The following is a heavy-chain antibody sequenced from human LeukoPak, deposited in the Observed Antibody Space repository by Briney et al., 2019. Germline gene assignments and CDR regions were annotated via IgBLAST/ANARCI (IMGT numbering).Heavy chain of an antibody. CDR3: ARVFTIHPYDSSGYDY. V-gene: IGHV3-21*01. CDR1: GFTFSSYS. D-gene: IGHD3-22*01. J-gene: IGHJ4*02. Sequence: GGSLRLSCAASGFTFSSYSMNWVRQAPGKGLEWVSSISSSSSYIYYADSVKGRFTISRDNAKNSLYLQMNSLRAEDTAVYYCARVFTIHPYDSSGYDYWGQGTLVTVSS. CDR2: ISSSSSYI.